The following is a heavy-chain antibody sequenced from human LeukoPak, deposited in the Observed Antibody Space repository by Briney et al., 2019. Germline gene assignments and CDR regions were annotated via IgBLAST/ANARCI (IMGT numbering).Heavy chain of an antibody. V-gene: IGHV4-34*01. CDR3: ARTNYCDRSGYYSLDY. D-gene: IGHD3-22*01. CDR1: GGSFSGYY. Sequence: PSETLSLTCAVYGGSFSGYYWSWIRQPPGKGLEWIGEINRSGSTNYNPSLKSRVTISVDTSKNHFSLKLSSVTAADTAVYYCARTNYCDRSGYYSLDYWGQGTLVTVPS. J-gene: IGHJ4*02. CDR2: INRSGST.